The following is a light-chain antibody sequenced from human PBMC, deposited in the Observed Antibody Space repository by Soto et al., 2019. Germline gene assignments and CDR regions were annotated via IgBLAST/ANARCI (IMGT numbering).Light chain of an antibody. Sequence: QSALTQSPSASGSPGQSVTISCTGTSSDIGGYNSVSWYQQHPGKAPKVMIYDVTKRPSGVPDRFSGSKSGNTASLTVYALQAEDEADYYCSSYTDRKHLVFGTGTKVTVL. J-gene: IGLJ1*01. CDR3: SSYTDRKHLV. CDR1: SSDIGGYNS. CDR2: DVT. V-gene: IGLV2-8*01.